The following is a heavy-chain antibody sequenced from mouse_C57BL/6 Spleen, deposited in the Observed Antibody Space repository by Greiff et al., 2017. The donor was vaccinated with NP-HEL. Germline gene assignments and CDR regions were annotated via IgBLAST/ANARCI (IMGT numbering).Heavy chain of an antibody. J-gene: IGHJ2*01. V-gene: IGHV1-80*01. CDR3: AREGHSYGSRYFDY. CDR2: IYPGAGDT. D-gene: IGHD1-1*01. Sequence: VQLQQSGAELVKPGASVKISCKASGYAFSSYWMNWVKQRPGKGLEWIGQIYPGAGDTNYNGKLKGKATLTADKSASTAYMQLCSLTSEDSAVYFCAREGHSYGSRYFDYWGQGTTLTVSS. CDR1: GYAFSSYW.